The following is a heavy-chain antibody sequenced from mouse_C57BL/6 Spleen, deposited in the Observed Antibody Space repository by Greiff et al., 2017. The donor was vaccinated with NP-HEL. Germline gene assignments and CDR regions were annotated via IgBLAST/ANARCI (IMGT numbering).Heavy chain of an antibody. CDR2: INPSSGYT. D-gene: IGHD2-5*01. V-gene: IGHV1-7*01. CDR3: ARVYYSNYYAMDY. CDR1: GYTFTSYW. J-gene: IGHJ4*01. Sequence: QVQLKESGAELAKPGASVKLSCKASGYTFTSYWMHWVKQRPGQGLEWIGYINPSSGYTKYNQKFKDKATLTADKSSSTAYMQLSSLTYEDSAVYYCARVYYSNYYAMDYWGQGTSVTVSS.